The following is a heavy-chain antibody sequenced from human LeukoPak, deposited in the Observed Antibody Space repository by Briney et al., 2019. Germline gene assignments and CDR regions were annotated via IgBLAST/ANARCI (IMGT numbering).Heavy chain of an antibody. D-gene: IGHD6-19*01. J-gene: IGHJ5*02. CDR2: IYYSGST. V-gene: IGHV4-39*07. CDR3: ASQTGYSSGWFDP. Sequence: SEALSLTCTVSGGSISSSSYYWGWIRQPPGKGLEWTGSIYYSGSTYYNPSLKSRVTISVDTSKNQFSLKLSSVTAADTAVYYCASQTGYSSGWFDPWGQGTLVTVSS. CDR1: GGSISSSSYY.